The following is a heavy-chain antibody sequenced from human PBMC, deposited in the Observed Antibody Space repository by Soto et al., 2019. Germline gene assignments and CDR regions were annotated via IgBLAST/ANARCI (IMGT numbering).Heavy chain of an antibody. CDR3: AREYPVHSAYFDY. Sequence: PSETLSLTCTVSGASISRYYWSWIRQSPGKGLEWIGYMYYSGNANYNPSLRSRITISVDTSKNQFSLNLNSVTAADTAVYYCAREYPVHSAYFDYGGQGILVTVS. V-gene: IGHV4-59*01. D-gene: IGHD1-26*01. CDR2: MYYSGNA. J-gene: IGHJ4*02. CDR1: GASISRYY.